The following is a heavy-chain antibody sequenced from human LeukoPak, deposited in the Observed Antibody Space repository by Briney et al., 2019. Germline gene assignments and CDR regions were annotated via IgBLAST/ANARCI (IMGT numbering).Heavy chain of an antibody. D-gene: IGHD2-15*01. J-gene: IGHJ4*02. V-gene: IGHV1-69*13. CDR2: IIPIFGTA. Sequence: ASVKVSCKASGGTFSSYAISWVRQAPGQGLEGMGGIIPIFGTANYAQKFQGRVTITADESTSTAYMELRSLRSEDTAVYYCASSFQHCSGGSCYSEFAYWGQGTLVTVSS. CDR3: ASSFQHCSGGSCYSEFAY. CDR1: GGTFSSYA.